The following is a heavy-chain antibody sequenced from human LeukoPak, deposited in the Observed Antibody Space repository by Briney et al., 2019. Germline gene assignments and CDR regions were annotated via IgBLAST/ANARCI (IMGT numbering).Heavy chain of an antibody. CDR2: ISGSGGST. CDR3: AKDSDYYGSGSYYNSNGGY. CDR1: GFTFSSYA. D-gene: IGHD3-10*01. Sequence: GGSLRLSCAVSGFTFSSYAMSWVRQAPGKGLEWVSAISGSGGSTYYADSVKGRFTISRDNSKNTLYLQMNSLRAEDTAVYYCAKDSDYYGSGSYYNSNGGYWGQGTLVTVSS. V-gene: IGHV3-23*01. J-gene: IGHJ4*02.